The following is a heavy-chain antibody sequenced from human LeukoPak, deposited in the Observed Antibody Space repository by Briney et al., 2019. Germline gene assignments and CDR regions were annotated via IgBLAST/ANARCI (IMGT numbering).Heavy chain of an antibody. J-gene: IGHJ4*02. V-gene: IGHV4-59*08. CDR1: GGSISSYY. CDR2: ISYSGNT. D-gene: IGHD1-26*01. CDR3: ARLGGSHSPHGY. Sequence: NPSETLSLTCTVSGGSISSYYWSWVRQTPGKGLEWIGCISYSGNTNYNPSLRSRVTISLDTSKNQFSLNLTSVTAADTAVYYCARLGGSHSPHGYWGQGTLVTVSS.